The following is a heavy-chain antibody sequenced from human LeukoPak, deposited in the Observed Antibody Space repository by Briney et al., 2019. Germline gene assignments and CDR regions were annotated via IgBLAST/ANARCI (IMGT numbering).Heavy chain of an antibody. CDR2: IYSGGTT. CDR1: GFTVSSNY. J-gene: IGHJ4*02. CDR3: AREVGATSGYVHY. D-gene: IGHD1-26*01. V-gene: IGHV3-53*01. Sequence: PGGSLRLSCTASGFTVSSNYMSWVRQAPGRGLEWVSVIYSGGTTYYADSVKGRHTISRDNSKNTLYLQMNSLRAEETAVYYCAREVGATSGYVHYGGQGTLVTVSS.